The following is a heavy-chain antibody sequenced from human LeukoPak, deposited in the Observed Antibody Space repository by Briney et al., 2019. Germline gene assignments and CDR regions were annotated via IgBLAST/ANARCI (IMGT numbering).Heavy chain of an antibody. V-gene: IGHV3-21*01. CDR2: ISSSSSYI. J-gene: IGHJ3*02. CDR1: GFTFSSYS. Sequence: NPGGSLRLSCAASGFTFSSYSMNWVRQAPGKGLEWVSSISSSSSYIYYADSVKGRFTISRDNAKNSLYLQMNSLRAEDTAVYYCARDLRKSPGYSYGVGAFDIWGQGTMVTVSS. CDR3: ARDLRKSPGYSYGVGAFDI. D-gene: IGHD5-18*01.